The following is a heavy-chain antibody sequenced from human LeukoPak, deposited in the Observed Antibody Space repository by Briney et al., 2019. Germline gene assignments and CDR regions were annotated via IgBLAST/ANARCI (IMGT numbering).Heavy chain of an antibody. D-gene: IGHD4-17*01. J-gene: IGHJ4*02. CDR3: ARDRTGWGYGEGEDFDY. CDR1: GFTFSSYS. V-gene: IGHV3-48*04. CDR2: ISSSSSTI. Sequence: GGSLRLSCAASGFTFSSYSMNWVRQAPGKGLEWVSYISSSSSTIYYADSVKGRFTISRDNAKNSLYLQMNSLRAEDTAVYYCARDRTGWGYGEGEDFDYWGQGTLVTVSS.